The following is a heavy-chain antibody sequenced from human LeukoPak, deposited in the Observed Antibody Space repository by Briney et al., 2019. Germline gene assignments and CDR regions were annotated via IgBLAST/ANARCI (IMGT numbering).Heavy chain of an antibody. J-gene: IGHJ4*02. Sequence: MPSETLSLTCTVSGGSISSSSYYWGWIRQPPGKGLEWIGSIYYSGSTYYNPSLKSRVTISVDTSKNQFSLKLSSVTAADTAVYYCAGDSSGYYQVDYWGQGTLVTVSS. CDR2: IYYSGST. CDR1: GGSISSSSYY. V-gene: IGHV4-39*01. D-gene: IGHD3-22*01. CDR3: AGDSSGYYQVDY.